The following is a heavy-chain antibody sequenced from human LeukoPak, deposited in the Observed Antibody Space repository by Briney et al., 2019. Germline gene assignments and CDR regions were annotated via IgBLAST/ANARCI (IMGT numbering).Heavy chain of an antibody. D-gene: IGHD6-19*01. Sequence: PGGSLRLSCAASGFTFSSYGMHWVRQAPGKGLEWVAVISYDGSNKYYADSVKGRFTISRDNSKNTLYLQMNSPRAEDTAVYYCAREAGTVYFDYWGQGTLVTVSS. V-gene: IGHV3-30*03. J-gene: IGHJ4*02. CDR1: GFTFSSYG. CDR3: AREAGTVYFDY. CDR2: ISYDGSNK.